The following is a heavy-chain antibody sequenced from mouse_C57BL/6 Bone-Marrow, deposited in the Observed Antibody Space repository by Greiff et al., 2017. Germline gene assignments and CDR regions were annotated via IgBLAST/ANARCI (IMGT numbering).Heavy chain of an antibody. CDR1: GFTFSSYG. Sequence: EVHLVESGGDLVKPGGSLKLSCAASGFTFSSYGMSWVRPTPDKRLEWVATISSGGSYTYYPDSVKGRFTISRDNAKNTLYLQMSSLKSEDTAMYYCARRDTTVVAPFDYWGQGTTLTVSS. V-gene: IGHV5-6*01. CDR3: ARRDTTVVAPFDY. J-gene: IGHJ2*01. CDR2: ISSGGSYT. D-gene: IGHD1-1*01.